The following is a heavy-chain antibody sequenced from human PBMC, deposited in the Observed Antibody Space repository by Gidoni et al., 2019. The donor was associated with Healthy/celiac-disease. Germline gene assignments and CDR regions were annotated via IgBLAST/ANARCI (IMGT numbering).Heavy chain of an antibody. CDR2: IYTSGST. CDR1: AGSISSGSYY. CDR3: ARVGTSRFLEWFDP. Sequence: QVQLQDSGPRLVQPSQTLSLTCTVPAGSISSGSYYWSWIRQPAGKGLEWIGRIYTSGSTNYNTSRKRRVTISVDTSKNQFSLKLSSVTAADTAVYYCARVGTSRFLEWFDPWGQGTLVTVSS. V-gene: IGHV4-61*02. J-gene: IGHJ5*02. D-gene: IGHD3-3*01.